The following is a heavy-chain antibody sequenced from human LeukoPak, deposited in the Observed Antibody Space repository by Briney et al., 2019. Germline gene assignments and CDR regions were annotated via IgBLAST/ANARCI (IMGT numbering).Heavy chain of an antibody. CDR3: ARESIAVAGAAFDY. CDR1: GFTFSSYE. CDR2: ISSGSTI. V-gene: IGHV3-48*03. D-gene: IGHD6-19*01. Sequence: GGSLRLSCAASGFTFSSYEMNWVRQAPGKGLEWVSYISSGSTIYDADSVKGRFTISRDNAKNSLYLQMNSLRAEDTAVYYCARESIAVAGAAFDYWGQGTLVTVSS. J-gene: IGHJ4*02.